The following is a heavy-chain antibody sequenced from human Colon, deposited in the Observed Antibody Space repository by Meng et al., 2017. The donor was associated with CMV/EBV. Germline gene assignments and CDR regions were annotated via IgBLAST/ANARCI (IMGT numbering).Heavy chain of an antibody. V-gene: IGHV4-59*01. CDR2: VSDTGST. D-gene: IGHD3-3*01. Sequence: SETLSLTCTVSDGSISYYWWTWIRQYPGKGLEWIGYVSDTGSTKDNSSLKSRVTLSIDTSKNQFSLKLRSVTAADTAIYYCARGRGSGYPQGGYFKYWGQGTLVTVSS. J-gene: IGHJ1*01. CDR3: ARGRGSGYPQGGYFKY. CDR1: DGSISYYW.